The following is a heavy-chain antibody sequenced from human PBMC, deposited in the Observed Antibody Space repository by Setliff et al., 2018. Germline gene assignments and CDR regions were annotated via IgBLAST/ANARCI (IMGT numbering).Heavy chain of an antibody. CDR2: INPHASEK. CDR1: GFSYSNCW. J-gene: IGHJ6*02. V-gene: IGHV3-7*01. D-gene: IGHD2-15*01. CDR3: ARRLPYYGMDV. Sequence: PGGSLRLSCTASGFSYSNCWVSWVRQAPGKGLEWLASINPHASEKYYVDSVKGRFTISRDNAKNSLSLQMNSLRTEDTAVYFCARRLPYYGMDVWGQGTTVTVSS.